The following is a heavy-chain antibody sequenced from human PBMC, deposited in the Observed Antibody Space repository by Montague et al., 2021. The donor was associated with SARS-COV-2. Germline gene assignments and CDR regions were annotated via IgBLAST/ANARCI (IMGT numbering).Heavy chain of an antibody. CDR2: MHYSGST. Sequence: SETLSLTCTVSGGSISSYYWSWIRQPPGKGLEWIGYMHYSGSTNYNPSLKSRVTLSVDTSKNQFSLKLSSLTAADTAVYYCARDFDYWGQGTLVTVSS. CDR1: GGSISSYY. CDR3: ARDFDY. J-gene: IGHJ4*02. V-gene: IGHV4-59*13.